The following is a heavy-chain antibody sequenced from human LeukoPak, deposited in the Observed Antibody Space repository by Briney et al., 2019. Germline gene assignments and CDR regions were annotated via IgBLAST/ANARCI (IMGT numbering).Heavy chain of an antibody. Sequence: SETLSLTCAVYGGSFMVYYWGGFRQPPGKGLDGIGESIISGSTNYNPSLKSRVTISVDTSKNQFSLKLSSVTAADTAVYYCARSFGHYYDSSGYYYLDYWGQGTLVTVSS. J-gene: IGHJ4*02. V-gene: IGHV4-34*12. CDR3: ARSFGHYYDSSGYYYLDY. D-gene: IGHD3-22*01. CDR2: SIISGST. CDR1: GGSFMVYY.